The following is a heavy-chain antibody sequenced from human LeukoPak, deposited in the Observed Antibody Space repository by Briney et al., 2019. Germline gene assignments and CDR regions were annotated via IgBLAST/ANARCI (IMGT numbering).Heavy chain of an antibody. CDR3: ARGGYSGSYFNTYYYYGMDV. CDR1: GGTFSSYA. CDR2: IIPIFGTA. J-gene: IGHJ6*02. D-gene: IGHD1-26*01. V-gene: IGHV1-69*13. Sequence: PGASVKVSCKASGGTFSSYAISWVRQAHGQGLEWMGGIIPIFGTANYAQKFQGRVTITADESTSTAYMELSSLRSEDTAVYYCARGGYSGSYFNTYYYYGMDVWGQGTTVTVSS.